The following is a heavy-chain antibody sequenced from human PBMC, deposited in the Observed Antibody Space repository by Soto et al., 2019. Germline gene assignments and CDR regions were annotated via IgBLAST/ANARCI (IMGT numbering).Heavy chain of an antibody. D-gene: IGHD3-9*01. J-gene: IGHJ6*02. V-gene: IGHV3-33*01. CDR3: ARDLPISDYGMDG. CDR2: IWYDGSNK. CDR1: GFTFSSYG. Sequence: AGGSLRLSCAASGFTFSSYGMHWVRQAPGKGLEWVAVIWYDGSNKYYADSVKGRFTISRDNSKNTLYLQMNSLRAEDTVVDYCARDLPISDYGMDGWVQWTTVTVS.